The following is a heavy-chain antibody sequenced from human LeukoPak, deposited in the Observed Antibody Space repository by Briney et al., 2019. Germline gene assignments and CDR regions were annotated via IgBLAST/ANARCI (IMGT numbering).Heavy chain of an antibody. CDR2: ISSSSSYI. Sequence: GGSLRLSCAASGFTFSSYSMNWVRQAPGKGLEWVSSISSSSSYIYYADSVKGRFTISRDNAKNSLYLQMNSLRAEDTAVYYCARDYCSSTSYYFDYWGQGTLVTVSS. J-gene: IGHJ4*02. CDR1: GFTFSSYS. V-gene: IGHV3-21*01. D-gene: IGHD2-2*01. CDR3: ARDYCSSTSYYFDY.